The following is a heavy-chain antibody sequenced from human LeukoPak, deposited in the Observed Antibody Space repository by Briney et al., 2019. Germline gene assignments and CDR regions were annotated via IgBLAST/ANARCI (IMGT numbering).Heavy chain of an antibody. CDR3: ARGKRGCSSGCSRDY. CDR1: GGSISSYY. Sequence: PSETLSLTCTVSGGSISSYYWSWIRQPPGKGLEWIGYIYYSGSTNYNPSLKSRVTISVDTSKNQFSLKLSSVTAADTAVYYCARGKRGCSSGCSRDYWGQGTLVTVSS. D-gene: IGHD6-19*01. CDR2: IYYSGST. V-gene: IGHV4-59*01. J-gene: IGHJ4*02.